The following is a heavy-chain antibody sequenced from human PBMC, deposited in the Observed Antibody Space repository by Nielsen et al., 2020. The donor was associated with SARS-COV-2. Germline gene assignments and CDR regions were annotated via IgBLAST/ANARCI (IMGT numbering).Heavy chain of an antibody. J-gene: IGHJ4*02. CDR3: VRAINGDY. Sequence: GESLKISCAASGFTFSSYGIHWVRQAPGKGLEWVAVISYDGNYKYYADSVKGRFSISRDNAKNTLYLQMNSLRAEDTAVYFCVRAINGDYWGQGTLVTVSS. CDR1: GFTFSSYG. V-gene: IGHV3-30*03. CDR2: ISYDGNYK.